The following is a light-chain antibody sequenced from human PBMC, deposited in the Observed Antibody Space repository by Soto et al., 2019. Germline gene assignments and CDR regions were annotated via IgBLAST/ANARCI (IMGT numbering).Light chain of an antibody. CDR3: SSYTSSSTPYV. CDR2: DVS. Sequence: QSALTQPASVSGSPGQSITISCTGSSSDVGGYDYVSWYQHHPGKAPKLMIHDVSNRPSGVSNRFSGSKSGNTASLTISGVQAEDEADDYCSSYTSSSTPYVFGTGTKLTVL. V-gene: IGLV2-14*03. CDR1: SSDVGGYDY. J-gene: IGLJ1*01.